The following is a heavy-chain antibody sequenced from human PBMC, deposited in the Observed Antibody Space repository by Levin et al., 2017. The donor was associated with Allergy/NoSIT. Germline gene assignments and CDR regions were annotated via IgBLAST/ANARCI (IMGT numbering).Heavy chain of an antibody. Sequence: LSLTCAASGFTFSSYAMHWVRQAPGKGLEWVAVISYDGSNKYYADSVKGRFTISRDNSKNTLYLQMNSLRAEDTAVYYCARDREWLVQGWFDPWGQGTLVTVSS. V-gene: IGHV3-30-3*01. J-gene: IGHJ5*02. CDR1: GFTFSSYA. CDR3: ARDREWLVQGWFDP. CDR2: ISYDGSNK. D-gene: IGHD6-19*01.